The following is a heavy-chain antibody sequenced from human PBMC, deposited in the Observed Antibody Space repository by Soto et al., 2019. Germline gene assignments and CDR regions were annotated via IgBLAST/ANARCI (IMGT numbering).Heavy chain of an antibody. D-gene: IGHD6-19*01. V-gene: IGHV3-48*01. CDR2: ISSSSSTI. CDR3: ARVSYSSGWSPFAY. CDR1: GFTFSCYS. Sequence: EVQLVESGGGLVQPGGSLRLSCAASGFTFSCYSMNWVRHAPGKGLEWVSYISSSSSTIYYADSVKGRFTISRDNAKNSLYLQMTSLRAEDTAVYYCARVSYSSGWSPFAYWGQGTLFTVSS. J-gene: IGHJ4*02.